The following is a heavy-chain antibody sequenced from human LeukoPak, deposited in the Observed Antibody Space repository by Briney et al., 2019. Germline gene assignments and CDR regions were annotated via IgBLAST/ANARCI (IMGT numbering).Heavy chain of an antibody. CDR1: GITFSDHY. CDR3: AREVRYTSSWYVYYYFDY. Sequence: GGSLRLSCAASGITFSDHYMSWIRQAPGKGLEWVAHISSSGSTIGYADSVKGRFAISRDNAKNSLYLQMISLSVEDTAVYYCAREVRYTSSWYVYYYFDYWGQGTLVTVSS. CDR2: ISSSGSTI. V-gene: IGHV3-11*01. D-gene: IGHD6-13*01. J-gene: IGHJ4*02.